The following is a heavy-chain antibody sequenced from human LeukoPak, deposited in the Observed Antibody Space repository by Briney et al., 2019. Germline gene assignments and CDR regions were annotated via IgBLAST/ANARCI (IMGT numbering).Heavy chain of an antibody. D-gene: IGHD3-3*01. Sequence: GGSLRLSCAASGFTFSSYWMSWVRQAPGKGLEWVANIKQDGSEKYYVDSVKGRFTISRDNAKNSLYLQMNSLRAEDTAVYYCARTREIFGVVINGGIDYWGQGTLVTVSS. CDR2: IKQDGSEK. V-gene: IGHV3-7*01. J-gene: IGHJ4*02. CDR1: GFTFSSYW. CDR3: ARTREIFGVVINGGIDY.